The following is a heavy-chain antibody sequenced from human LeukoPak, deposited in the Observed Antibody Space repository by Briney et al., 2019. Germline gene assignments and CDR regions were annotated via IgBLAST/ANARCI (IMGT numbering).Heavy chain of an antibody. J-gene: IGHJ6*02. Sequence: GGSLRLSCAASVFTFSSYAMHWVRQAPGKGLEWVAVISYDGSNKYYADSVKGRFTISRDNSKNTLYLQMNSLRAEDTAVYYCAREGLPDYYYYYGMDVWGQGTTVTVSS. CDR2: ISYDGSNK. V-gene: IGHV3-30-3*01. CDR3: AREGLPDYYYYYGMDV. CDR1: VFTFSSYA.